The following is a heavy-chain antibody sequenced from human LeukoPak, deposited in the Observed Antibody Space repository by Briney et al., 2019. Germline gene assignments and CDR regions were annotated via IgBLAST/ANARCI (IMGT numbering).Heavy chain of an antibody. V-gene: IGHV4-38-2*01. CDR2: IYHSGST. J-gene: IGHJ4*02. D-gene: IGHD6-13*01. Sequence: SETLSLTCAVSGYSISSGYYWGWIRQPPGKGLEWIGSIYHSGSTYYNPSLKSRVTISVDTCKNQFSLKLSSVTAADTAVYYCARAFGSSWPEPFDYWGQGTLVTVSS. CDR3: ARAFGSSWPEPFDY. CDR1: GYSISSGYY.